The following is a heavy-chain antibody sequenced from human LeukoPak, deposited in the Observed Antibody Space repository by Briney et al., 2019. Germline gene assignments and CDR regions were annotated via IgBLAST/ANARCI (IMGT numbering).Heavy chain of an antibody. D-gene: IGHD6-25*01. Sequence: GGSLRLSCAASGFTVSSNYMSWVRQAPGKGLEWVSVIYSGGSTYYADSVKGRFTISRDNSKSTLYIQMNSLRAEDTAVYYCARGTDGYPADYWGQGTLVTVSS. J-gene: IGHJ4*02. CDR3: ARGTDGYPADY. CDR2: IYSGGST. CDR1: GFTVSSNY. V-gene: IGHV3-53*01.